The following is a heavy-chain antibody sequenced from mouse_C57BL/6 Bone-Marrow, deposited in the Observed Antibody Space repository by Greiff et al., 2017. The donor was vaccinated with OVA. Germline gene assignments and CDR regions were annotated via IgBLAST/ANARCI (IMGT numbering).Heavy chain of an antibody. CDR2: IYPRSGNT. D-gene: IGHD2-4*01. CDR1: GYTFTSYG. CDR3: ARARIYYDYSFAY. J-gene: IGHJ3*01. Sequence: VNLVESGAELARPGASVKLSCKASGYTFTSYGISWVKQRTGQGLEWIGEIYPRSGNTYYNEKFKGKATLTADKSSSTAYMELRSLTSEDSAVYFCARARIYYDYSFAYWGQGTLVTVSA. V-gene: IGHV1-81*01.